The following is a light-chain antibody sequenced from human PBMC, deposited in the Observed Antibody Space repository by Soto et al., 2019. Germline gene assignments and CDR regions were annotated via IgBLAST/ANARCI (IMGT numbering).Light chain of an antibody. Sequence: ESVLTQSPGTLSLSPGERATLSCRASQSVSSSFLAWYQLKPGQAPRLLIYGASSRATGIPDRFSGSGSGTAFTLTSSRLEPEDFAVYYWQQYDSSPWTFGQGTKVEIK. CDR1: QSVSSSF. V-gene: IGKV3-20*01. CDR3: QQYDSSPWT. J-gene: IGKJ1*01. CDR2: GAS.